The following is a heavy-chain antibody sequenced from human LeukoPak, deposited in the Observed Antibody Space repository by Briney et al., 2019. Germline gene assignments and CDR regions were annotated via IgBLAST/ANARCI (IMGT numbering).Heavy chain of an antibody. Sequence: GGSLRLSCAASGFTFSSYSMNWVRQAPGKGLEWVSSISSSSSYIYYADSVKGRFTISRDNAKNSLYLQMNSLRAEDTAVYYCARPVGVDIVVTTWELDYWGQGALVTVSS. CDR1: GFTFSSYS. J-gene: IGHJ4*02. CDR3: ARPVGVDIVVTTWELDY. CDR2: ISSSSSYI. D-gene: IGHD5-12*01. V-gene: IGHV3-21*01.